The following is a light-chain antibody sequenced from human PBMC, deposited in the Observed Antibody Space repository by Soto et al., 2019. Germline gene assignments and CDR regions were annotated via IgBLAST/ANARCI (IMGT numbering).Light chain of an antibody. Sequence: DIQMTQSPSPLSASVGGSVTITCRASQPISEFLSWYQQKPGKAPRLLIYSSSRVESGVPSRFGAGGSGTEFTLTINKLQPEDFASYICQQYHSSPFNFGPGTTVVV. J-gene: IGKJ3*01. V-gene: IGKV1-39*01. CDR3: QQYHSSPFN. CDR1: QPISEF. CDR2: SSS.